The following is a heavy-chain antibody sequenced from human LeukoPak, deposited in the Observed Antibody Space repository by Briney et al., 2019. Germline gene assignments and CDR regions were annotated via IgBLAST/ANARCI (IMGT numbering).Heavy chain of an antibody. V-gene: IGHV3-30*18. Sequence: PGGSLRLSCAASGFTFSSYGMHWVRQAPGKGLEWVAVISYDGSNKYYADFVKGRFTISRDNSKNTLYLQMNSLRAEDTAVYYCAKGDVWYYGSSGSYNWFDPWGQGTLVTVSS. CDR1: GFTFSSYG. D-gene: IGHD3-22*01. CDR3: AKGDVWYYGSSGSYNWFDP. CDR2: ISYDGSNK. J-gene: IGHJ5*02.